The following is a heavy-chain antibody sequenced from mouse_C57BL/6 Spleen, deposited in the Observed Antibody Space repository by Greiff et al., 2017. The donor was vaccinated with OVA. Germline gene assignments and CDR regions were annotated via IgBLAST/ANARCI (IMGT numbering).Heavy chain of an antibody. V-gene: IGHV1-61*01. D-gene: IGHD2-3*01. CDR2: IYPSDSDT. J-gene: IGHJ2*01. Sequence: QVQLQQPGAELVRPGSSVKLSCKASGYTFTSYWMDWVQQRPGQGLEWIGNIYPSDSDTHYNQKFKDKATLTVDKSSSIAYMQLSSLTSEDSAVYYCARDGYYRDYFDYWGKGTTLTVAS. CDR3: ARDGYYRDYFDY. CDR1: GYTFTSYW.